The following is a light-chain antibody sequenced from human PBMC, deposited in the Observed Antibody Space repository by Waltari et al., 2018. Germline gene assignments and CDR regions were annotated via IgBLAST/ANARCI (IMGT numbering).Light chain of an antibody. CDR2: GAS. CDR3: QQYTAPPWT. J-gene: IGKJ1*01. CDR1: QSVRSN. Sequence: EIVMTQSPATLSLFPGERATLSCRASQSVRSNLAWYQQRPGQAPRLLIYGASTRATGIPARFSGSGSGTDFTLTISSLQSEDFAVYYCQQYTAPPWTFGQGTRVEI. V-gene: IGKV3-15*01.